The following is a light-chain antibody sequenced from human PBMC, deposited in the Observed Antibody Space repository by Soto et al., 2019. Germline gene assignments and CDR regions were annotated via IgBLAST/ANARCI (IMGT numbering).Light chain of an antibody. CDR1: QSVSSY. J-gene: IGKJ5*01. V-gene: IGKV3-11*01. Sequence: EIVVAQSPATVCWARGERGTLWCRASQSVSSYLAWYQQKPVQAPRLLIYDASNRATGIPARFSGSGSGPALPPTITSLEPEDFAVHSCQQRSNWPPTFRQGTRLEIK. CDR3: QQRSNWPPT. CDR2: DAS.